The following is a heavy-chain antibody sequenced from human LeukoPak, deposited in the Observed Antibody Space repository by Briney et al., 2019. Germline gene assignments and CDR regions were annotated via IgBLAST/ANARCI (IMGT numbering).Heavy chain of an antibody. Sequence: PSETLSLTCTVSGGSISSYYWSWIRQPAGKGLEWIGRIYTSGSTNYNPSPKSRVTMSVDTSKNQFSLKLSSVTAADTAVYYCARDKYFYDSPYYYYMDVWGKGTTVTVSS. CDR1: GGSISSYY. V-gene: IGHV4-4*07. CDR2: IYTSGST. D-gene: IGHD3-22*01. J-gene: IGHJ6*03. CDR3: ARDKYFYDSPYYYYMDV.